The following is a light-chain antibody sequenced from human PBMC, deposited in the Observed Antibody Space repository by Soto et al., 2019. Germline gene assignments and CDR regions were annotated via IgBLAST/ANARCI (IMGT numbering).Light chain of an antibody. CDR2: EVS. CDR3: SSYTSSSTLV. Sequence: QSALTQPASVSRSPGQSITISCTGTSSDVGGYNYVSWYQHHPGKPPKLMIYEVSNRPSGVSNRFSGSKSGNTASLTISGLQAEDEADYYCSSYTSSSTLVFGGGTQLTVL. V-gene: IGLV2-14*01. J-gene: IGLJ3*02. CDR1: SSDVGGYNY.